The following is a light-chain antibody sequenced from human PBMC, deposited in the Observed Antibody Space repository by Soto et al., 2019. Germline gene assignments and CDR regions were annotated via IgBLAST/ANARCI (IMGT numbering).Light chain of an antibody. Sequence: DIQMTQSPSSVSASVGDRVSISCRASQGIYTWLAWYQLKPGKAPNLLIYAASTLQSGVPSRFGGAGSGTNFTLTRSGLRSEDFATYYCQQASSSPFTFGQGTRLEFK. CDR3: QQASSSPFT. V-gene: IGKV1-12*01. J-gene: IGKJ5*01. CDR2: AAS. CDR1: QGIYTW.